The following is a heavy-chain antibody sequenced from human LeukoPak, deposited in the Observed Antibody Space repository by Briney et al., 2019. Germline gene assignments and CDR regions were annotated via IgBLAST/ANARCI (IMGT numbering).Heavy chain of an antibody. CDR2: MNPNSGNT. Sequence: GASVXVSCKASGYTFTSYDINWVRQATGQGVEWMGWMNPNSGNTGYAQKFQGRVTMTRNTSISTAYMELSSLRSEDTAVYYCARGGAYCGGDCYPYSDYWGQGTLVTVSS. V-gene: IGHV1-8*01. J-gene: IGHJ4*02. CDR3: ARGGAYCGGDCYPYSDY. D-gene: IGHD2-21*02. CDR1: GYTFTSYD.